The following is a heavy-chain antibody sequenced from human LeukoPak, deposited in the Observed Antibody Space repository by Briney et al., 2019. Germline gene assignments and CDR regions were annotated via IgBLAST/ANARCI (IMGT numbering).Heavy chain of an antibody. CDR2: IYSSGST. CDR3: ARPYYYDSSGTKGAFDI. V-gene: IGHV4-59*11. J-gene: IGHJ3*02. Sequence: SETLSLTCTVSGVSISSQYWSWTRQPPGKGLEWIGYIYSSGSTNYNPSLKSRVTISVDTSKTQFSLRLSSVTATDTAVYYCARPYYYDSSGTKGAFDIWGQGTMVTVSS. CDR1: GVSISSQY. D-gene: IGHD3-22*01.